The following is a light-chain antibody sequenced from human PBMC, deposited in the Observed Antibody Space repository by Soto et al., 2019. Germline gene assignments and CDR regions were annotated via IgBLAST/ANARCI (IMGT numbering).Light chain of an antibody. CDR3: QQYHGWPPPIT. Sequence: EIVMTQSPATLSVSPGERATLSCRAGQSVSSNLAWYQQKPGQAPRLLIYGASTRATGIPARFSGSGSGTEFTLTISSLQSEDFAVYYCQQYHGWPPPITFGQGTRLEIK. V-gene: IGKV3-15*01. CDR2: GAS. CDR1: QSVSSN. J-gene: IGKJ5*01.